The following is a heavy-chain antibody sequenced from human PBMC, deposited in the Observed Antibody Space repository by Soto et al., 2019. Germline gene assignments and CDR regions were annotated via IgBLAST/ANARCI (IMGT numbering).Heavy chain of an antibody. CDR3: AHWYYYDSSGYYRYYFDY. J-gene: IGHJ4*02. CDR2: IYWDDDK. CDR1: GFSLSTSGVG. V-gene: IGHV2-5*02. Sequence: QITLKESGPTLVKPTQTLTLTCTFSGFSLSTSGVGVGWIRQPPGKALEWLALIYWDDDKRYSPSLKSRLTITKDTSKNQVVLTMTNMGPVDTATYYCAHWYYYDSSGYYRYYFDYWGQGTLVTVSS. D-gene: IGHD3-22*01.